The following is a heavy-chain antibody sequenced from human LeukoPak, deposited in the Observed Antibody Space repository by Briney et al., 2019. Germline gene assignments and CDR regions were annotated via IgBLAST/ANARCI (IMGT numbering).Heavy chain of an antibody. CDR2: VHHTGRT. D-gene: IGHD3-10*01. V-gene: IGHV4-4*06. J-gene: IGHJ4*01. CDR3: ARGSDYTWGG. Sequence: WIAEVHHTGRTIYSPSFARRVTISADTSKNQVSLKLTSVTAADTAVYFCARGSDYTWGGWGQGTLVTVSS.